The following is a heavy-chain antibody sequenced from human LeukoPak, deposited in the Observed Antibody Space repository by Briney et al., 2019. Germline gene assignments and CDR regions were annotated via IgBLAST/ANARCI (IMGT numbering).Heavy chain of an antibody. CDR1: GGTFSSYA. CDR2: IIPIFGTA. D-gene: IGHD5-24*01. J-gene: IGHJ4*02. CDR3: AICRRVQDGYNFGGDY. V-gene: IGHV1-69*05. Sequence: SVKVSCKASGGTFSSYAISWVRQAPGQGLEWMGGIIPIFGTANYAQKFQGRVTITTDESTSTAYMELSSLRSEDTAVYYCAICRRVQDGYNFGGDYWGQGTLVTVSS.